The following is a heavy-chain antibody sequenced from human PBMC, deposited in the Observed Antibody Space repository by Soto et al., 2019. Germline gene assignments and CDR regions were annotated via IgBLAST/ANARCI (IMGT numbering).Heavy chain of an antibody. CDR1: GYTFTDYF. Sequence: QVQLVQSGAEVKKPGASVKVSCKASGYTFTDYFIHWVRQAPGQGFEWMGWVNPNSRGTNYAQKVQGRVTMTRDTSNSTAYMELRGLRSDDTAVYYCARVTLKAGNWFDPWGQGTLVTVSS. CDR2: VNPNSRGT. V-gene: IGHV1-2*02. CDR3: ARVTLKAGNWFDP. J-gene: IGHJ5*02.